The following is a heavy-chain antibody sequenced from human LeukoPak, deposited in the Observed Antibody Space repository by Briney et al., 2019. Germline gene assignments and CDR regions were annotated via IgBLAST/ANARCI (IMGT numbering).Heavy chain of an antibody. CDR3: ARGPYYDSSGYCLGY. D-gene: IGHD3-22*01. CDR2: INPSGGST. CDR1: GYTFTSYY. Sequence: GASVKVSCKASGYTFTSYYMHWVRPAPRQGPEWMGIINPSGGSTSDAQKFQGRVTMARDTSSSKVYMELSSLRSEDTAVYYCARGPYYDSSGYCLGYWGQGTLVTVSS. J-gene: IGHJ4*02. V-gene: IGHV1-46*01.